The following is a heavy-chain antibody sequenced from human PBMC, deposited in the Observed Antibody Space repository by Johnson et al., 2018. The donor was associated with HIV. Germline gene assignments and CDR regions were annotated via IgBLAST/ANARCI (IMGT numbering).Heavy chain of an antibody. J-gene: IGHJ3*02. D-gene: IGHD3-16*02. Sequence: VQLVESGGGLVQPGGSLRLSCAASGFTFSSYAMSWVRQAPGKGLEWVSAISGSGGSTYYADSVKGRFTISRDNSKNTLYLQMNSLRAEDTAVYYCAREGIGVARGRGILRLGELSFLPNLHAFDIWGQGTMVTVSS. V-gene: IGHV3-23*04. CDR1: GFTFSSYA. CDR3: AREGIGVARGRGILRLGELSFLPNLHAFDI. CDR2: ISGSGGST.